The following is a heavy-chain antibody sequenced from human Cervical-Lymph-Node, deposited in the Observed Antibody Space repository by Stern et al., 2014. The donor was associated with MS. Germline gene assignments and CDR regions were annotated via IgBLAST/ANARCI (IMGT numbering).Heavy chain of an antibody. J-gene: IGHJ6*02. V-gene: IGHV1-2*02. CDR3: ARGPNEHWGGHYNSHAMDV. CDR2: VNPNSGGT. CDR1: GYTFSAYY. D-gene: IGHD2-21*01. Sequence: MQLVESGAEVKKPGASVKVSCKASGYTFSAYYLHWVRQAPGQGLPWLGWVNPNSGGTRYAPKFHGRVTMTRDTSTSSAFMELSRLTSDDTAIYYCARGPNEHWGGHYNSHAMDVWGQGTTVTVSS.